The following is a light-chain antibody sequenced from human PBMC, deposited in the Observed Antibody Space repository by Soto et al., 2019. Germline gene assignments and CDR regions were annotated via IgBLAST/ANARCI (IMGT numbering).Light chain of an antibody. V-gene: IGKV3-20*01. CDR1: QSVTNSY. Sequence: EIVLTQSPGTLSLSPGERATLSCRASQSVTNSYLAWYQQKPGQAPRLFIYDASRRATVIPDRFSGSGSGTDFTLTISRLQPEDFAVYYCQQYGRSLTFGGGTKVEIK. CDR2: DAS. CDR3: QQYGRSLT. J-gene: IGKJ4*01.